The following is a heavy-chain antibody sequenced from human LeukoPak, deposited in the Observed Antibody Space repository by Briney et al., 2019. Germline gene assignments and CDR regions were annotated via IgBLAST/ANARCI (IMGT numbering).Heavy chain of an antibody. Sequence: PSETLSLTCTVSGGSISSYYWSWIRQPPGKGLEWIGYIYYSGSTNYNPSLKSRVTISVDKSKNQFSLKLSSVTAADTAVYYCARGYYYGSGSYGTGNLYYFDYWGQGTLVTVSS. CDR3: ARGYYYGSGSYGTGNLYYFDY. CDR2: IYYSGST. D-gene: IGHD3-10*01. J-gene: IGHJ4*02. V-gene: IGHV4-59*08. CDR1: GGSISSYY.